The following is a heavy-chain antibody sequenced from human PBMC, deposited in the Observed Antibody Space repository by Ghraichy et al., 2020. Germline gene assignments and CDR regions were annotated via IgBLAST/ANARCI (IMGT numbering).Heavy chain of an antibody. J-gene: IGHJ5*02. Sequence: ASVKVSCKASGYSFTSYDINWVRQVIGQGLEWMGWMNPNSGNTGYAQKFQGRVTMTRDTSISTAYMELSSLTSEDMAVYYCVRLEVRGVIGPWGQGTLVTVSS. CDR3: VRLEVRGVIGP. V-gene: IGHV1-8*01. CDR1: GYSFTSYD. D-gene: IGHD3-10*01. CDR2: MNPNSGNT.